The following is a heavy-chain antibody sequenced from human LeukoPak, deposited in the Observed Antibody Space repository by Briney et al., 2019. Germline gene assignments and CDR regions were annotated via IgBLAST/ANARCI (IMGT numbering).Heavy chain of an antibody. Sequence: SETLSLTCTVSGGSISSSNYYWGWIRQPPGKGLEWIGSIYYSGSTYYNPSLKSRVTISVDTSKNQFSLKLSSVTVADTAFYYCASRPTYYYGSGSYPRRFYDYWGQGTLVTVSS. V-gene: IGHV4-39*01. CDR3: ASRPTYYYGSGSYPRRFYDY. CDR1: GGSISSSNYY. CDR2: IYYSGST. J-gene: IGHJ4*02. D-gene: IGHD3-10*01.